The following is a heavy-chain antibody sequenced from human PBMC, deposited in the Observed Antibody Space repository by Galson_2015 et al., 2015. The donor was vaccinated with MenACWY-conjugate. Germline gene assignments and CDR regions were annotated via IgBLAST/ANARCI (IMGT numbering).Heavy chain of an antibody. J-gene: IGHJ4*02. V-gene: IGHV2-5*02. CDR2: IYWDDDK. CDR3: ARRRPGYSSTWWGFFDY. D-gene: IGHD6-13*01. Sequence: PALVKPTQPLTLTCTFSGFSVTTRGVGVGWIRQPPGKALEWLALIYWDDDKRYSPSLKSRLTITKDTSKNQVVLTMTNMDPVDTATYYCARRRPGYSSTWWGFFDYWGRGTLVTVSS. CDR1: GFSVTTRGVG.